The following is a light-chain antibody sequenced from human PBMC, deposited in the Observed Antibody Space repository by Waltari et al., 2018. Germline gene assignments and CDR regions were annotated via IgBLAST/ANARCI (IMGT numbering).Light chain of an antibody. V-gene: IGKV3-20*01. J-gene: IGKJ2*01. CDR3: QQYGSSSLYT. CDR1: QSLTKRY. Sequence: VLTQSPGTLSLSPGERVTLSCRASQSLTKRYLPWYQQKPVQAPRLLICGASSRAAGIPDRFSGSGSGTDFTLTISRLEPEDFAVYYCQQYGSSSLYTFGQGTKLEIK. CDR2: GAS.